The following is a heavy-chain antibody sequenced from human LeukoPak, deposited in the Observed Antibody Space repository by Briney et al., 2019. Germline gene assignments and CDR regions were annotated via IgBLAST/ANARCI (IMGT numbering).Heavy chain of an antibody. CDR3: ARSGGYCSGGSCEDPYYYYYYMDV. D-gene: IGHD2-15*01. CDR2: INPNSGGT. Sequence: GASVNLFRNSSVYTFTVCYMQWVRHAPAPGLEWMGWINPNSGGTHYAQKFQGRVTMTRDTSISTAYMELSRLRSDDTAVYYCARSGGYCSGGSCEDPYYYYYYMDVWGKGTTVTVSS. CDR1: VYTFTVCY. J-gene: IGHJ6*03. V-gene: IGHV1-2*02.